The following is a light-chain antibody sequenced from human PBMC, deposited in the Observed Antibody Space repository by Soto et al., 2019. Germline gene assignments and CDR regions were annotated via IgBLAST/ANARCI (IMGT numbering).Light chain of an antibody. CDR3: SCRSYTTNIVV. Sequence: QSALTQPAAVSGSPGQSITISCTGTISDIGAYNFVSWYQQYPGKAPKLMIYEVKYRSSGVSDRFSGSKSGNTASLTISGLQAEDEADYYCSCRSYTTNIVVFGGGTKLTVL. V-gene: IGLV2-14*01. J-gene: IGLJ2*01. CDR2: EVK. CDR1: ISDIGAYNF.